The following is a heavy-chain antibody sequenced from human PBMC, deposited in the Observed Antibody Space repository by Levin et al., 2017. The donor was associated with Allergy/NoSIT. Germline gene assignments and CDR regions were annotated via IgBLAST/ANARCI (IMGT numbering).Heavy chain of an antibody. CDR2: LFWDDDK. D-gene: IGHD6-13*01. CDR1: GFSLSTSGVG. Sequence: SGPTLVKPTQTLTLTCTFSGFSLSTSGVGVGWIRHPPGKALEWLALLFWDDDKRYTPSLKRRRTITKDSSKNQVVLTMTNLDPVDTATYYCARDPGYSVGFDSWGQGTLVTVSS. CDR3: ARDPGYSVGFDS. J-gene: IGHJ4*02. V-gene: IGHV2-5*02.